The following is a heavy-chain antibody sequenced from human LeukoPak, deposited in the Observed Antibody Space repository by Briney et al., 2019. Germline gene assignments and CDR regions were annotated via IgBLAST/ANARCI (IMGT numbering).Heavy chain of an antibody. J-gene: IGHJ6*03. V-gene: IGHV4-34*01. CDR1: GGSFNDCF. Sequence: PSETLSLTCAVYGGSFNDCFWTWIRQPPGKGREWIGEVYNGGSTNYTPSLKSRVIISVDTSKNQFSLGLSSVTAADTAVYYCARGRLGSVVFEGYYYIMDVWGKGTTVTVSS. CDR3: ARGRLGSVVFEGYYYIMDV. CDR2: VYNGGST. D-gene: IGHD3-22*01.